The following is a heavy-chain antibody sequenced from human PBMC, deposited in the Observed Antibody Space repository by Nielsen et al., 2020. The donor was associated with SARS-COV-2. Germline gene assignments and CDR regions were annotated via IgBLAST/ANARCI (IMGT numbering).Heavy chain of an antibody. CDR1: GFTFSSYS. D-gene: IGHD5-18*01. V-gene: IGHV3-21*01. CDR3: ARDQYSYGDMDYFDY. Sequence: GGSLRLSCAASGFTFSSYSVNWVRQAPGKGLEWVSSISSSSSYIYYADSVKGRFTISRDNAKNSLYLQMNSLRAEDTAVYYCARDQYSYGDMDYFDYWGQGTLVTVSS. J-gene: IGHJ4*02. CDR2: ISSSSSYI.